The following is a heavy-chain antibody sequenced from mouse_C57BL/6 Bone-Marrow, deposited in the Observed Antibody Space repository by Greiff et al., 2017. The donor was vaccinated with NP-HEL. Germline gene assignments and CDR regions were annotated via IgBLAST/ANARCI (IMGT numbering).Heavy chain of an antibody. CDR1: GFTFSDYY. CDR2: INYDGSST. Sequence: DVTLVESEGGLVQPGSSMKLSCTASGFTFSDYYMAWVRQVPEKGLEWVANINYDGSSTYYLDSLKSRFIISRDNAKNILYLQMSSLKSEDTATYYCAREGGLRRRTYAMDYWGQGTSVTVSS. CDR3: AREGGLRRRTYAMDY. V-gene: IGHV5-16*01. J-gene: IGHJ4*01. D-gene: IGHD2-4*01.